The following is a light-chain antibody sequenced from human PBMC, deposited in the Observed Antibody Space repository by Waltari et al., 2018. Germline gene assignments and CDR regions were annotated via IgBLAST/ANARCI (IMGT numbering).Light chain of an antibody. CDR1: SSDIGGHNY. CDR3: GSYAGTQKF. J-gene: IGLJ2*01. V-gene: IGLV2-8*01. Sequence: QSALTQPPSASGSPGQSVTISCTGTSSDIGGHNYVSGYQQYPGKAPKLLIYELSQRPSGVPDRFSGSQSGNTASLTVSGLQAEDEAYYYCGSYAGTQKFFGGGTKLTVL. CDR2: ELS.